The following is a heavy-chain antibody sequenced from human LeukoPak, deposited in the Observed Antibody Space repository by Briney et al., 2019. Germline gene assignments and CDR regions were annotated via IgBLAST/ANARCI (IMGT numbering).Heavy chain of an antibody. V-gene: IGHV3-30*02. CDR2: IRYDGSNK. Sequence: GGSLRLSCGASGFTFSSYGMHWVRQAPGKGLEWVAFIRYDGSNKYYADSVKGRFTISRDNSKNTLYLQMNSLRAEDTAVYYCARHLRGVRGAFDYWGQGTLVTVSS. J-gene: IGHJ4*02. D-gene: IGHD3-10*01. CDR3: ARHLRGVRGAFDY. CDR1: GFTFSSYG.